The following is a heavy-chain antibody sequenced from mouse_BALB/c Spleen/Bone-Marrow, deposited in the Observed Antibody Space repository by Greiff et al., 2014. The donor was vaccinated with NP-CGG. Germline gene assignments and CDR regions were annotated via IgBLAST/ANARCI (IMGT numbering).Heavy chain of an antibody. CDR1: GFTFSSFG. J-gene: IGHJ4*01. V-gene: IGHV5-17*02. Sequence: EVKLVESGGGLVQPGGSRKLSCAASGFTFSSFGMHWVRQAPEKGLEWVAYISSGSSTIYYADTVKGRFTISRDNPKNTLFLQMTSLRSKDTAMYYCARSDGNYDYAMDYWGQGTSVTVSS. D-gene: IGHD2-1*01. CDR3: ARSDGNYDYAMDY. CDR2: ISSGSSTI.